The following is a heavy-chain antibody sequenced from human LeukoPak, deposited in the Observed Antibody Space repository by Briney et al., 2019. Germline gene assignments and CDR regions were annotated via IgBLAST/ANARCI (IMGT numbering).Heavy chain of an antibody. V-gene: IGHV3-21*01. CDR1: GFTFSSYS. J-gene: IGHJ4*02. D-gene: IGHD1-26*01. Sequence: GGSLRLSCAASGFTFSSYSMNWVRQAPGKGLEWVSSISSSSSYIYYADSVKGRFTISRDNAKNSLYLQMNSLRAEDTAVYYCARVPLVGATDYFDYWGQGTLVTVSS. CDR3: ARVPLVGATDYFDY. CDR2: ISSSSSYI.